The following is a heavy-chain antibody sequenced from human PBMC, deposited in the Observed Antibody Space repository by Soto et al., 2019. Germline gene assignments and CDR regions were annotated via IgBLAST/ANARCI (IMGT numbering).Heavy chain of an antibody. CDR2: INHSGSI. CDR3: ARRGGSSWYGYFDY. J-gene: IGHJ4*02. CDR1: GGSFSGYY. D-gene: IGHD6-13*01. V-gene: IGHV4-34*01. Sequence: SETMSLTCAVYGGSFSGYYWSWIRQPPGKGLEWIGGINHSGSINYNPSLKSRVTISVDTSKNQFSLKLSSVTAADTAVYYCARRGGSSWYGYFDYWGQGTLVTAPQ.